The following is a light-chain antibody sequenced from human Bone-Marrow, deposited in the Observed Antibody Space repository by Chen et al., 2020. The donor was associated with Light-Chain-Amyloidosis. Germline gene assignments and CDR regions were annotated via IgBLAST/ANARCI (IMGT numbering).Light chain of an antibody. CDR2: DAS. CDR1: QSVSSH. Sequence: EIVLTQSPATLSLSPGERTTLPCRADQSVSSHLAWYQQKPGKAPRLLIYDASNRATDIPARFSGSGSGTDFTLPINSLESEDFAVYYCQQRDNWPPGATFGGGTKVEIK. CDR3: QQRDNWPPGAT. V-gene: IGKV3-11*01. J-gene: IGKJ4*01.